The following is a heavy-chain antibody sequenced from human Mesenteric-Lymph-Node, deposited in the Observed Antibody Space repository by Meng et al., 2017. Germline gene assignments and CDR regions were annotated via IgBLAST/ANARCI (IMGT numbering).Heavy chain of an antibody. CDR3: ARGITQGVDY. J-gene: IGHJ4*02. V-gene: IGHV1-8*01. CDR1: GYIFSNLD. Sequence: QAQLVHPGAEVKEPGASVKVSCKVSGYIFSNLDINWVRQAAGQVLEWMGWMSPKSGDTGYAQKFQGRVTMTRDTSINTAYMELSSLRSEDTGLYFCARGITQGVDYWGQGTLVTVSS. CDR2: MSPKSGDT.